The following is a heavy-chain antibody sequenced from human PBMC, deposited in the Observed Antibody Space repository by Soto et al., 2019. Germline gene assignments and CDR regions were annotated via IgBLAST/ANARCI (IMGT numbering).Heavy chain of an antibody. D-gene: IGHD2-2*01. V-gene: IGHV5-51*01. CDR2: IYPGDSDM. CDR3: ARLGSSWYGGYYDMDV. CDR1: GYSFSSYW. Sequence: GGSLKTHFQGPGYSFSSYWIAWVRQMPGKGVEGRGIIYPGDSDMRYSRSFQDQVTMSADKSLNLAFVQWRSLEASDTAIYYCARLGSSWYGGYYDMDVWGQGTTVTVSS. J-gene: IGHJ6*02.